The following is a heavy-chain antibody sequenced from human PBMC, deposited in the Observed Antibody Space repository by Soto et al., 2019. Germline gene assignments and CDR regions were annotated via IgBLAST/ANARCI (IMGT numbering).Heavy chain of an antibody. D-gene: IGHD3-3*01. CDR1: GGTFSSYT. J-gene: IGHJ6*02. CDR2: IIPILGIA. Sequence: SVKVSCKASGGTFSSYTISWLLQAPGQGLEWMGRIIPILGIANYAQKFQGRVTITADKSTSTAYMELSSLRSEDTAVYYCARLTAALEKYGMDVWGQGTTVTVSS. V-gene: IGHV1-69*02. CDR3: ARLTAALEKYGMDV.